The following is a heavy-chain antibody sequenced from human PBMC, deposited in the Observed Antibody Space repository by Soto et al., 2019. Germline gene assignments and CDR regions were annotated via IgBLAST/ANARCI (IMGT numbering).Heavy chain of an antibody. CDR3: AKEWRGSAAWFDVHWFVT. CDR2: ISGNGETA. Sequence: EVQLLESGGGLVQPGGSRRLSCVGSGFSFSTFAMNWVRQAPGRGLEWVSGISGNGETAYYAESVKGRYTISRDNTKSTLYLQMNSLRGEDSAVYYCAKEWRGSAAWFDVHWFVTWSQGTLLSVSS. J-gene: IGHJ5*02. CDR1: GFSFSTFA. V-gene: IGHV3-23*01. D-gene: IGHD3-10*01.